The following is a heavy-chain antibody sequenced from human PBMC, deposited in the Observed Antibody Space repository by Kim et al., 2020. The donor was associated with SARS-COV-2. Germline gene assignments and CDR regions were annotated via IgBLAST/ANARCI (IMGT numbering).Heavy chain of an antibody. Sequence: GGSLRLSCAASGFTFSNAWMSWVRQAPGKGLEWVGRIKSKTDGGTTDYAAPVKGRFTISRDDSKNTLYLQMNSLKTEDTAVYYCTTGLSLEWLLRVYYYYGMDVWGQGTTVTVSS. J-gene: IGHJ6*02. D-gene: IGHD3-3*01. V-gene: IGHV3-15*01. CDR2: IKSKTDGGTT. CDR1: GFTFSNAW. CDR3: TTGLSLEWLLRVYYYYGMDV.